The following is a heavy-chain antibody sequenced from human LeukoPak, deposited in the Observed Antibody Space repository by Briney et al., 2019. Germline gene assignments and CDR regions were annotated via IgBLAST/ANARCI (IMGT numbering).Heavy chain of an antibody. CDR2: IISSSSYI. V-gene: IGHV3-21*01. J-gene: IGHJ3*02. CDR1: GFTFSSYS. CDR3: ARGRTGYSSSWYQTAEAFDI. D-gene: IGHD6-13*01. Sequence: PGGSLRLSCAASGFTFSSYSMNWVRQAPGKGLEWVSSIISSSSYIYYADSVKGRFTISRDNAKNSLYLQMNSLRAEDTAVYYCARGRTGYSSSWYQTAEAFDIWGQGTMVTVSS.